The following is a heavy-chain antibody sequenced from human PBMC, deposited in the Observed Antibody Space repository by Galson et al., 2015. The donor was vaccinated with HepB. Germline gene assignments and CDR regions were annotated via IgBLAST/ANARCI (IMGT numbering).Heavy chain of an antibody. Sequence: SVKVSCKASGGTFSSYTISWVRQAPGQGLEWMGRVIPILGIANYAQKFQGRVTITADKSTSTAYMELSSLRSEDTAVYYCATPTTLPPLDYYYGMDVWGQGTTVTVSS. D-gene: IGHD1/OR15-1a*01. CDR2: VIPILGIA. V-gene: IGHV1-69*02. J-gene: IGHJ6*02. CDR1: GGTFSSYT. CDR3: ATPTTLPPLDYYYGMDV.